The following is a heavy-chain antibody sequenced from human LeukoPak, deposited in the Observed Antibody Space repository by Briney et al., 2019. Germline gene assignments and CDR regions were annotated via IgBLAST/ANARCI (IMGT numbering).Heavy chain of an antibody. D-gene: IGHD3-10*01. CDR1: GFTFSSYG. CDR2: IKQDGSEK. Sequence: GGSLRLSCAASGFTFSSYGMYWVRQAPGKGLEWVANIKQDGSEKYYVDSVKGRFTISRDNANNSLHLQMNSLRAEDTAMYYCATKRWMGSGSSWFDPWGQGTLVTVSS. J-gene: IGHJ5*02. V-gene: IGHV3-7*01. CDR3: ATKRWMGSGSSWFDP.